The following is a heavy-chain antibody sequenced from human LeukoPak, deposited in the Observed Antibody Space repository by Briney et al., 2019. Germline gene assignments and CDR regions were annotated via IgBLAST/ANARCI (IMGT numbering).Heavy chain of an antibody. Sequence: GESLKISFRGSGYSFATYWIGWVRQMPGKGLEWMGIIYPGDSDTRYSPSFQGQVNISADKSISTAYLQWSSLKASDTAMYFCARRSSVAVRLFDYWGQGTLVTASS. CDR2: IYPGDSDT. V-gene: IGHV5-51*01. CDR1: GYSFATYW. D-gene: IGHD6-6*01. CDR3: ARRSSVAVRLFDY. J-gene: IGHJ4*02.